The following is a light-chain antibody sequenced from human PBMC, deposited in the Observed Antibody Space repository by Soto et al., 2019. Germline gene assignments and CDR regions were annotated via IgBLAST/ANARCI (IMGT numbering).Light chain of an antibody. J-gene: IGLJ2*01. CDR2: DNY. V-gene: IGLV1-51*01. CDR3: AAWDNSLSGVI. Sequence: QSVLTQPPSVSAAPGQKVTISCSGSNSNIGNNYVSWYQQGPGAAPKLVIYDNYKRPSGVPDRFSASKSGTSATLGITGLQTGDEAVYYCAAWDNSLSGVIFGGGTKLTVL. CDR1: NSNIGNNY.